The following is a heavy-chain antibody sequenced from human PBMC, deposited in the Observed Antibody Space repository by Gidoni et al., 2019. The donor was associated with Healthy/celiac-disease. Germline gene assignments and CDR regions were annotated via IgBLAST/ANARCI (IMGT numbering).Heavy chain of an antibody. CDR3: ARSRLGDFDWHYYYYGMDV. Sequence: QVQLVQSGAEVKKPGASVKVSCKASGYTFTSYDINWVRQATGQGLEWMGWMNPNSGNTGYAQKFQGRVTMTRNTSISTAYMELSSLRSEDTAVYYCARSRLGDFDWHYYYYGMDVWGQGTTVTVSS. CDR2: MNPNSGNT. CDR1: GYTFTSYD. V-gene: IGHV1-8*01. D-gene: IGHD3-9*01. J-gene: IGHJ6*02.